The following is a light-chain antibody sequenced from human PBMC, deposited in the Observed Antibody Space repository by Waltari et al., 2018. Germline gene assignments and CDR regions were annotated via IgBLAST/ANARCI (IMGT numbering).Light chain of an antibody. V-gene: IGKV1-33*01. Sequence: DIEITQSLSSLSASVGDRVTITCQARQDISNYLNWYPQKPGKAPQLLIYDACNLETGVPSRFSGSGSGTDFTFTISSLQPEDIATYYCQQYDNLPRTVGQGTKLEIK. CDR1: QDISNY. J-gene: IGKJ2*01. CDR2: DAC. CDR3: QQYDNLPRT.